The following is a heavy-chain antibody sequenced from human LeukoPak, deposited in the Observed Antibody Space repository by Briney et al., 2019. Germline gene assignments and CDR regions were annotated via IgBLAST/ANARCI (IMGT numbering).Heavy chain of an antibody. Sequence: GESLKISCKGSGYSFTTYWIGWVRQMPGKGLEWMGIIYPGDSDIRYSPSFQGQVTISADKSISTAYLQWSSLKASDTAMYYCARPFSGYYDSSGYVDYWGQGTLVTVSS. CDR3: ARPFSGYYDSSGYVDY. D-gene: IGHD3-22*01. CDR2: IYPGDSDI. CDR1: GYSFTTYW. J-gene: IGHJ4*02. V-gene: IGHV5-51*01.